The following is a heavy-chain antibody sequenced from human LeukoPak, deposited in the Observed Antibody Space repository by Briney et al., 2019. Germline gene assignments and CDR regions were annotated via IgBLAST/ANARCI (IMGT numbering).Heavy chain of an antibody. Sequence: PGGSLRLSCAASGFTFSNYAMTWVRQAPGKGLEWVSIISTSGSDTFYADSVKGRFTISRDSFKNILSLQMNRLRVEDTAVYYCAKGRALVSGRTYYFDSWGQGALVTVSS. CDR2: ISTSGSDT. J-gene: IGHJ4*02. D-gene: IGHD6-19*01. CDR1: GFTFSNYA. CDR3: AKGRALVSGRTYYFDS. V-gene: IGHV3-23*01.